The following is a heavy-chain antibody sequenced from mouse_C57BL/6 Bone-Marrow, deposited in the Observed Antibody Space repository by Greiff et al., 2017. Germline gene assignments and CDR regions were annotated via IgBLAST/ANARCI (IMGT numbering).Heavy chain of an antibody. J-gene: IGHJ3*01. D-gene: IGHD1-1*01. CDR3: TITTVVEAY. CDR1: GFNITDDY. V-gene: IGHV14-4*01. Sequence: VQLQQSGAELVRPGASVKLSCTASGFNITDDYMHWVKQRPEQGLEWIGWIDPENGDTDYASKFQGKATIPVNTSSNTAYLQLSSLTSEDTAVYCCTITTVVEAYWGQGTLVTVSA. CDR2: IDPENGDT.